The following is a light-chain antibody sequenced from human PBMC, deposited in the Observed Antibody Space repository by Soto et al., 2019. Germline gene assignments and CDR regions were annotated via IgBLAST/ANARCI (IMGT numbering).Light chain of an antibody. V-gene: IGKV4-1*01. Sequence: DIVLTQSPESLAVSLGERATINCKSSQSVLSNSIAWYRQKPGQPPKLLIYWASTRESGVPDRFSGSRSATDFTLIIGSLQAEDVAVYYCEQYFNNPQTVGRGAKLEIK. CDR2: WAS. CDR3: EQYFNNPQT. J-gene: IGKJ2*01. CDR1: QSVLSNS.